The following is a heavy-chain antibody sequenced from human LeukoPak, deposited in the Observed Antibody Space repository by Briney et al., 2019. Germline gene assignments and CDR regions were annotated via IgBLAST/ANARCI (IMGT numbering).Heavy chain of an antibody. CDR3: SRDGSAVAADY. D-gene: IGHD6-19*01. J-gene: IGHJ4*02. Sequence: TGGSLRLSCAASEFTFSTSEMNWVRQAPGKGLEWVAYISSSGGSIYYADSVKGRFTISRDNAKNSLFLQMNSLRADDTAVYYCSRDGSAVAADYWGQGTLVTVSS. V-gene: IGHV3-48*03. CDR1: EFTFSTSE. CDR2: ISSSGGSI.